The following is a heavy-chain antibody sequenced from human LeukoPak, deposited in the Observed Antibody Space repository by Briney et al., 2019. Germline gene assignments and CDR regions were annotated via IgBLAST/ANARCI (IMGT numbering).Heavy chain of an antibody. CDR2: ISGSGGGT. J-gene: IGHJ4*02. CDR3: AKDADTGGHTTFDY. V-gene: IGHV3-23*01. CDR1: GFSFSSYA. D-gene: IGHD2-8*02. Sequence: GGSLRLSCAASGFSFSSYAMSWVRQAPGKGLEWVSTISGSGGGTYYADSVKGRFTISRDNSKNTLYLQMNSLRAEDTAVYCCAKDADTGGHTTFDYWGQGTLVTVSS.